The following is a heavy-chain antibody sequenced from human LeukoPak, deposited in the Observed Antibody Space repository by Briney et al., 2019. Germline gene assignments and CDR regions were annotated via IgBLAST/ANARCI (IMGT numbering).Heavy chain of an antibody. J-gene: IGHJ4*02. Sequence: ASVKVSCKASGYTFIGYYMHWVRQAPGQGLEWMGWINPNSGGTNYAQKFQGRVTMTRDTSISTAYMELSRLRSDDTAVYYCARTKYYDSSGYYPHFDYWGQGTLVTVSP. CDR1: GYTFIGYY. D-gene: IGHD3-22*01. CDR3: ARTKYYDSSGYYPHFDY. V-gene: IGHV1-2*02. CDR2: INPNSGGT.